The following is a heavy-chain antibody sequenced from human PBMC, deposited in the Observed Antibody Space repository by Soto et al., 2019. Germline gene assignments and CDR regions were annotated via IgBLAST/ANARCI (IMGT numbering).Heavy chain of an antibody. D-gene: IGHD4-17*01. Sequence: EVQLLESGGGLVQPGGSLRLSCAASGFTFSSYAMSWVRQAPGKGLEWVSAINGSGGSTYYADSVKGRFTISRDNSKNTLYLQMNSLRAEDTAVYYCAKGSLYGDYFDYWGQGTLVTVSS. CDR1: GFTFSSYA. V-gene: IGHV3-23*01. CDR3: AKGSLYGDYFDY. CDR2: INGSGGST. J-gene: IGHJ4*02.